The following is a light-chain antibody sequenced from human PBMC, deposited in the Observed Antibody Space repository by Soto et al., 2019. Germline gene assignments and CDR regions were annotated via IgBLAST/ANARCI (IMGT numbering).Light chain of an antibody. CDR3: SSYTDSSTWV. CDR2: EVT. CDR1: SSDFGGYNY. V-gene: IGLV2-14*01. Sequence: QSVLTQPPSVSGSPGQSITISCTGTSSDFGGYNYVSWYQQHPGKAPKLIISEVTNRPAGVSDRFSGSKSGDTASLTISGLQAEDEADYYCSSYTDSSTWVFGGGTKLTVL. J-gene: IGLJ3*02.